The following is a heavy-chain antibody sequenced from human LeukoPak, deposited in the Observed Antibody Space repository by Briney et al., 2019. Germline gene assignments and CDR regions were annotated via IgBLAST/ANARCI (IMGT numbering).Heavy chain of an antibody. CDR1: GLPFSTLG. CDR3: VSPVFINF. J-gene: IGHJ4*01. V-gene: IGHV3-64D*06. D-gene: IGHD1-14*01. CDR2: IGSDGDGT. Sequence: GGSLRLSCSASGLPFSTLGMHWVRQAPGKGLEHVSTIGSDGDGTYYADSVKDRFIISRDNSKNAVYLQMSSLRPEDTAVYYCVSPVFINFWGQGTLVTVSS.